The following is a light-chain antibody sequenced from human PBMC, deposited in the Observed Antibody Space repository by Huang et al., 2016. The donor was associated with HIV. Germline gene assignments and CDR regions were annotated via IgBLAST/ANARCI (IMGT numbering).Light chain of an antibody. Sequence: DIVMTQSALFLPVPPGEAASISCMSSQSLLDSNRYNYLSWYLQKPGQSPQLLISLASNRAPGVPDRFSGSGSGSHFTLKISRVEAEGAGVYYCMQDLQTPYTFGQGTKLEIK. CDR2: LAS. J-gene: IGKJ2*01. CDR1: QSLLDSNRYNY. CDR3: MQDLQTPYT. V-gene: IGKV2-28*01.